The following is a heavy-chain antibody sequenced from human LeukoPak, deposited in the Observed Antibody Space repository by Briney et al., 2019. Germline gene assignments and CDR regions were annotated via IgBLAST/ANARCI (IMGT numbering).Heavy chain of an antibody. V-gene: IGHV3-13*05. Sequence: AXGFTFSSYDMHWVRQATGKGLEWVSAIGTAGDPYYPGSVKGRFTISRENAKNSLYLQMDSLRAGDTAVYYCARAGDNGDYSFDYWGQGTLVTVSS. J-gene: IGHJ4*02. D-gene: IGHD4-17*01. CDR2: IGTAGDP. CDR1: GFTFSSYD. CDR3: ARAGDNGDYSFDY.